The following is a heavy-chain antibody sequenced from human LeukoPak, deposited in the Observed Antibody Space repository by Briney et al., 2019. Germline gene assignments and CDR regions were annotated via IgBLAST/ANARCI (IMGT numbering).Heavy chain of an antibody. V-gene: IGHV3-23*01. CDR1: GFTFSSYA. CDR2: ISGSGGST. CDR3: AKVGTGFRQWLVR. Sequence: GGSLRLSCAASGFTFSSYAMSWVRQAPGKGLEWVSAISGSGGSTYYADSVKGRFTISRDNSKNTLYLQMNSLRAEDAAVYYCAKVGTGFRQWLVRWGQGTLVTVSS. J-gene: IGHJ4*02. D-gene: IGHD6-19*01.